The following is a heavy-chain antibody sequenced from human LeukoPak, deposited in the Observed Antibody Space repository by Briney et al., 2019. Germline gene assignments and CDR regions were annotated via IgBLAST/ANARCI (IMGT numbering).Heavy chain of an antibody. CDR3: ARVGNHIAAAGLDY. Sequence: TSETLSLTCAVYGGSFSGYYWSWIRQPPGKGLEWIGEINHSGSTNYNPSLKSRVTISVDTSKNQFSLKLSSVTAADTAVYYCARVGNHIAAAGLDYWGQGTLVTVSS. J-gene: IGHJ4*02. D-gene: IGHD6-13*01. V-gene: IGHV4-34*01. CDR2: INHSGST. CDR1: GGSFSGYY.